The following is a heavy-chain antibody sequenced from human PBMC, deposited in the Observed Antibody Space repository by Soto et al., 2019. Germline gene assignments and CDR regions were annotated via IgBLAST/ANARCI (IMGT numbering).Heavy chain of an antibody. D-gene: IGHD3-10*01. V-gene: IGHV4-59*01. CDR1: CGSISSYY. CDR2: IYYSGST. J-gene: IGHJ6*02. Sequence: QVQLQESGPGLVKPSETLSLTCTVSCGSISSYYWSWIRQPPGKVLEWIGYIYYSGSTNYNHSLKSRGTISVETSKNQFSLKLSSVNAADTAVYYCARVDPLLWFGEKGYYGMDVWGQGTTATVSS. CDR3: ARVDPLLWFGEKGYYGMDV.